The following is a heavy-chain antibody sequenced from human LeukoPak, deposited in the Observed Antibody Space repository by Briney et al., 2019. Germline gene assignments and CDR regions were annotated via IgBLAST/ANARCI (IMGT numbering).Heavy chain of an antibody. CDR3: ARDALGDYGDTGLDY. CDR1: GFTVSSNY. V-gene: IGHV3-66*01. J-gene: IGHJ4*02. Sequence: GGSLRLSCAASGFTVSSNYMSWVRQAPGKGLEWVSVIYSGGSTYYADSVKGRFTISRDNSKNTLYLQMNSLRAEDTAVYYCARDALGDYGDTGLDYWGQGTLVTVSS. CDR2: IYSGGST. D-gene: IGHD4-17*01.